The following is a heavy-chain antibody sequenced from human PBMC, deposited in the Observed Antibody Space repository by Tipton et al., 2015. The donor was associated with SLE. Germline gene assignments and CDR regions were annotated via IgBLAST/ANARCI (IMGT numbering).Heavy chain of an antibody. CDR1: SDSLSYYY. CDR2: IYNGGST. V-gene: IGHV4-59*01. CDR3: ARGSVQGLTVTAYFDY. Sequence: GLVKPSETLSLTCRVSSDSLSYYYWSWIRQPPGKGLEWIGYIYNGGSTNYNPSRKSRVTISVDTSKNQFSLKMTSMTAADTAVYFCARGSVQGLTVTAYFDYWGQGTLVTVSS. D-gene: IGHD4-17*01. J-gene: IGHJ4*02.